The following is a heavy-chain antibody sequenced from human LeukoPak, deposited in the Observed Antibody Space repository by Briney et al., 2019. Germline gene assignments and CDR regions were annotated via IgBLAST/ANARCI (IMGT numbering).Heavy chain of an antibody. D-gene: IGHD5-18*01. CDR2: ISSSGSTI. CDR1: GFTFSSYS. V-gene: IGHV3-21*04. J-gene: IGHJ4*02. CDR3: ARVTRLWLNLDY. Sequence: GGSLRLSCAASGFTFSSYSMNWVRQAPGKGLEWVSSISSSGSTIYYADSVKGRFTISRDNAKNSLYLQMNSLRAEDTAVYYCARVTRLWLNLDYWGQGTLVTVSS.